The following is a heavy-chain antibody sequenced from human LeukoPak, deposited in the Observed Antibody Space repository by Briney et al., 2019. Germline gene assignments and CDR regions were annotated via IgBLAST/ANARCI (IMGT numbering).Heavy chain of an antibody. Sequence: GGSLRLSCTTSGSTSGFSFDDYAMSWVRQAPGKGLEWVSGIDWHGGRTAYADSVKGRFTISRDNAKKSLYLQKNSLGAEDTALYYCATFGVQYTNGYPRPFDYWGQGTLVTVSS. CDR3: ATFGVQYTNGYPRPFDY. D-gene: IGHD2-8*01. CDR2: IDWHGGRT. V-gene: IGHV3-20*04. J-gene: IGHJ4*02. CDR1: GSTSGFSFDDYA.